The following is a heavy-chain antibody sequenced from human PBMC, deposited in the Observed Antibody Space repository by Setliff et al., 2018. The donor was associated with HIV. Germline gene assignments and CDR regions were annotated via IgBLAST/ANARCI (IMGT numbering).Heavy chain of an antibody. CDR3: ARDRGSGTCRGCDYMDV. CDR2: MDGDGKYI. D-gene: IGHD3-3*01. CDR1: GFTFSNFW. Sequence: ESLRLSCAASGFTFSNFWMQWVRQAPGEGLVCVSRMDGDGKYIFYADSVKGRFTISRDNAKNTLYLQMNSLRDEDTAVYYCARDRGSGTCRGCDYMDVWGKGTTVTVSS. J-gene: IGHJ6*03. V-gene: IGHV3-74*01.